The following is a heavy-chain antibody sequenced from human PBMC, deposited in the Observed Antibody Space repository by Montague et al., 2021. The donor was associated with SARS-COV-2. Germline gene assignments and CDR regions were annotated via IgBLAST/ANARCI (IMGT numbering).Heavy chain of an antibody. CDR2: IRPDGTST. Sequence: SLGLSCAASGFTFRSYWMHWVRQVPGRGPVWVSRIRPDGTSTHYAASVKGRFIISRDNAKNTLSLEMTNLRVDDTAIYYCVRPLWFGDSDYYFESWGQGTLVSVSS. J-gene: IGHJ4*02. D-gene: IGHD3-10*01. CDR1: GFTFRSYW. CDR3: VRPLWFGDSDYYFES. V-gene: IGHV3-74*01.